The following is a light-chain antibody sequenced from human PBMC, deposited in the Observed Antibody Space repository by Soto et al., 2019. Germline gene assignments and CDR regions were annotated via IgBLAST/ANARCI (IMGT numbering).Light chain of an antibody. CDR2: DAS. CDR3: QQRSNWPIT. V-gene: IGKV3-11*01. Sequence: EIVLTQSPAPQSLSPGERATLSCRASQSVSSYLAWYQQKPGQAPRLLIYDASNSATGIPARFSGSGSGTDFTLTISSLEPEDVAVYYCQQRSNWPITFGQGTRLEIK. CDR1: QSVSSY. J-gene: IGKJ5*01.